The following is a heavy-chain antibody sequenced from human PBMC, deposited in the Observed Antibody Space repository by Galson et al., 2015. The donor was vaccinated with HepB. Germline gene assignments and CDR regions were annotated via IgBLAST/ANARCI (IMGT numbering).Heavy chain of an antibody. V-gene: IGHV3-33*08. Sequence: SLRLSCAASGFTFSSYGMHWVRQAPGKGLEWVAVIWYDGSNKYYADSVKGRFTISRDNSKNTLYLQMNSLRAEDTAVYYCAREWVLLRKGYYYYGMDVWGQGTTVTVSS. CDR3: AREWVLLRKGYYYYGMDV. D-gene: IGHD1-26*01. CDR1: GFTFSSYG. CDR2: IWYDGSNK. J-gene: IGHJ6*02.